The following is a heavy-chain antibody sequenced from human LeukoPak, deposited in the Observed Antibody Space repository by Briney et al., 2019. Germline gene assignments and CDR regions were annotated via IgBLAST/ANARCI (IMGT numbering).Heavy chain of an antibody. D-gene: IGHD6-6*01. CDR1: GFTFSSYS. V-gene: IGHV3-21*01. CDR2: ISSSSSYI. J-gene: IGHJ4*02. Sequence: GGSLRLSCAASGFTFSSYSMNWVRQAPGKGLEWVSSISSSSSYIYYADSVKGRFTISRDNAKNSLYLQMNSLRAEDTAVYYCARDHIAARHLDYWGQGTLVTVSS. CDR3: ARDHIAARHLDY.